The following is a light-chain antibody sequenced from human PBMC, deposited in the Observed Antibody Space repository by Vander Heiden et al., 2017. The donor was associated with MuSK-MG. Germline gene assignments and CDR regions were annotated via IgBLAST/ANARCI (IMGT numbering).Light chain of an antibody. CDR2: GKN. CDR3: HSRDSSGDHVV. J-gene: IGLJ2*01. Sequence: SSELTQDPDVSVALGPPVKITCQGDSLRQFYTSWYQQKAGQAPVLVFYGKNNRPSGIPDRISGTRSGDTAALTIAGAQAEDEAEYFCHSRDSSGDHVVFGGGTKLTVL. CDR1: SLRQFY. V-gene: IGLV3-19*01.